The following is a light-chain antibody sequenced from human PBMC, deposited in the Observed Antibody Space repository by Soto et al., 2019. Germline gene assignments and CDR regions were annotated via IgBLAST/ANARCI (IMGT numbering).Light chain of an antibody. Sequence: IQMTQSPSSLSASVGDRVTITCRASQDIRNYLGWYQQKPGKAPKLLIYGASSLQSGVPSRFAGSGSGTDFTLTISSLQPEDSASYFCLQDHNYFWTFGQGTKVEVK. CDR1: QDIRNY. V-gene: IGKV1-6*01. CDR2: GAS. CDR3: LQDHNYFWT. J-gene: IGKJ1*01.